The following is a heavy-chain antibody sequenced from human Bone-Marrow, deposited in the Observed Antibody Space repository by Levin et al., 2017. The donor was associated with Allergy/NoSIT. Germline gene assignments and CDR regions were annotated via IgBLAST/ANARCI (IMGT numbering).Heavy chain of an antibody. D-gene: IGHD2-2*01. CDR1: GFTFSSYG. Sequence: GESLKISCAASGFTFSSYGMHWVRQAPGKGLEWVAVISYDGSNKYYADSVKGRFTISRDNSKNTLYLQMNSLRAEDTAVYYCAKEVGCSSTSCYWGYGYYYYYGMDVWGQGTTVTVSS. CDR2: ISYDGSNK. J-gene: IGHJ6*02. V-gene: IGHV3-30*18. CDR3: AKEVGCSSTSCYWGYGYYYYYGMDV.